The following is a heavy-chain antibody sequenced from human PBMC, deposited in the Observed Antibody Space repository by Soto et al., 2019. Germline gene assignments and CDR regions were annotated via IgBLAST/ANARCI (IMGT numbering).Heavy chain of an antibody. CDR1: GFTFSTYW. D-gene: IGHD3-16*01. V-gene: IGHV3-7*05. Sequence: EVQLVESGGGLVQPGGSLRLSCAASGFTFSTYWMNWVRQAPGKGLEWVANIKDDGSEAYYVDSVKGRFTISRDNAKNSQYLDMNGMRGEDTAVYYCARDWGAPGRGSALGYYYHFGMDVWGQGTTVTVPS. CDR3: ARDWGAPGRGSALGYYYHFGMDV. J-gene: IGHJ6*02. CDR2: IKDDGSEA.